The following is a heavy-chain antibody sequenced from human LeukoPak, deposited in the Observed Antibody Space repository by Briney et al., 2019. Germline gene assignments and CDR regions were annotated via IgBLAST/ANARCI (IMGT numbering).Heavy chain of an antibody. CDR3: ARDSYYQNYYDSSGSVRGDY. Sequence: ASVKVSCKASGYTFTSYGISWVRQAPGQGLEWMGWISAYNGNTNYAQKLQGRVTMTTDTSTSTAYMELRSLRSDDTAVYYCARDSYYQNYYDSSGSVRGDYWGQGTLVTVSS. V-gene: IGHV1-18*01. CDR2: ISAYNGNT. CDR1: GYTFTSYG. J-gene: IGHJ4*02. D-gene: IGHD3-22*01.